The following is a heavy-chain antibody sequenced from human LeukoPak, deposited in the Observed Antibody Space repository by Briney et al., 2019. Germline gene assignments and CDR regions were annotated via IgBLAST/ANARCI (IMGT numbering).Heavy chain of an antibody. CDR1: GYTFTNYD. V-gene: IGHV1-8*01. CDR2: INPNSGNT. J-gene: IGHJ5*02. CDR3: AREGSGYSYGDNWFDP. Sequence: ASVTVSCKSSGYTFTNYDINWVRQAAGQGLEWMGWINPNSGNTGYAQKFQGRVTMTSNTSISTAYMELSSLRCEDTAVYYCAREGSGYSYGDNWFDPWGQGTLVTVSS. D-gene: IGHD5-18*01.